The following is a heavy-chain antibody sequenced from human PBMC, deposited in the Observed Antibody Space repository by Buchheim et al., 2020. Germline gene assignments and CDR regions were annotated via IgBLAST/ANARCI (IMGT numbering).Heavy chain of an antibody. V-gene: IGHV3-23*01. CDR3: AKDPRDSYSRSGRVYYMDV. CDR1: GFTFSSYA. CDR2: ISGSGGST. J-gene: IGHJ6*03. D-gene: IGHD6-13*01. Sequence: EVQLLESGGGLVQPGGSLRLSCAASGFTFSSYAMSWVRQAPGKGLEWVSAISGSGGSTYYADSVKGRFTISRANSKNTLYLQMNSLRAEDTAVYYCAKDPRDSYSRSGRVYYMDVWGKGTT.